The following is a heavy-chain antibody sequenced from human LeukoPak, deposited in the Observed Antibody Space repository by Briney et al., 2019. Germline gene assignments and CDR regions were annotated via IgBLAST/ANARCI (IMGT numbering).Heavy chain of an antibody. Sequence: NPGGSLRLSCAASGFTFSSYSMNWVRQTPGKGLEWVSSISSSSSYIYYADSVKGRFTISRDNAKNSLYLQMSSLRAEDTAVYYCARARGSGSYWVDYWGQGTLVTVSS. D-gene: IGHD3-10*01. CDR3: ARARGSGSYWVDY. CDR1: GFTFSSYS. V-gene: IGHV3-21*01. CDR2: ISSSSSYI. J-gene: IGHJ4*02.